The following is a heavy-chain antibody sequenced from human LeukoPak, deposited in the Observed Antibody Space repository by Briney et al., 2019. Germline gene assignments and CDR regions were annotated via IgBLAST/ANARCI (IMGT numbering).Heavy chain of an antibody. J-gene: IGHJ6*03. CDR2: IYHSGST. CDR1: GGSISSSNW. CDR3: ARHGDYNYYYYYYMDV. D-gene: IGHD3-10*01. Sequence: PSGTLSLTCAVSGGSISSSNWWSWVRQPPGKGLEWIGEIYHSGSTNYNPSLKSRVTISVDTSKNQFSLKLSSVTAADTAVYYCARHGDYNYYYYYYMDVWGKGTTVTISS. V-gene: IGHV4-4*02.